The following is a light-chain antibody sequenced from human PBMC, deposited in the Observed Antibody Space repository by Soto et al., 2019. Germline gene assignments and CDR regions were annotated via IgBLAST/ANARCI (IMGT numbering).Light chain of an antibody. J-gene: IGLJ2*01. Sequence: QLVLTQPSSLSASPGASASLTCTLRSGINVGTYRIYWYQQKPGSPPQYLLRYKSDSDKQQGSGVPSRFSGSKDASANAGILLISGLQSEDEADYYCMIWHSSSQVFGGGTKLTVL. CDR2: YKSDSDK. CDR1: SGINVGTYR. V-gene: IGLV5-45*03. CDR3: MIWHSSSQV.